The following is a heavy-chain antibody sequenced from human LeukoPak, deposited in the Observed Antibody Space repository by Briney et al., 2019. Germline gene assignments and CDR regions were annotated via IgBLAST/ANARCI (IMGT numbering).Heavy chain of an antibody. CDR2: ISSSSNYI. CDR1: GFTFSSYS. V-gene: IGHV3-21*01. J-gene: IGHJ4*02. D-gene: IGHD4-17*01. Sequence: PGGSLRLSCAASGFTFSSYSMNWVRQAPGKGLEWVSSISSSSNYIYYADSVKGRFTISRDNAKNSLYLQMNSLRAEDTAVYYCARHYAALDYWGQGTLVTVSS. CDR3: ARHYAALDY.